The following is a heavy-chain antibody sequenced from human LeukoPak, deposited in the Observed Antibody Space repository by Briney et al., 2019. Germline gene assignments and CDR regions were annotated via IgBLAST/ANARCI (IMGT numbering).Heavy chain of an antibody. CDR1: GGPISNYY. V-gene: IGHV4-59*01. CDR2: VFYSGST. Sequence: SETLSLTCTVSGGPISNYYWSWIRQPPGKGLEWIGYVFYSGSTNYNPSLRSRVTISVDTSKNQFSLKLSSVTAADTAVYYCARDGYGGFDYWGQGILVTVSS. J-gene: IGHJ4*02. D-gene: IGHD5-18*01. CDR3: ARDGYGGFDY.